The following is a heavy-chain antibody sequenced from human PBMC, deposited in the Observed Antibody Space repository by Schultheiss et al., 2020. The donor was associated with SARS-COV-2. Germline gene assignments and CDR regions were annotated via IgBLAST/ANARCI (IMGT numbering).Heavy chain of an antibody. CDR3: AKLERSSWSNAFDY. J-gene: IGHJ4*02. Sequence: GGSLRLSCAASGFTFSGHAMTWVRQAPGKGLEWVANIKQDGSEKYYVDSVKGRFTISRDNAKNSLYLQMNSLRAEDTAVYYCAKLERSSWSNAFDYWGQGTLVTVSS. D-gene: IGHD6-13*01. CDR2: IKQDGSEK. CDR1: GFTFSGHA. V-gene: IGHV3-7*03.